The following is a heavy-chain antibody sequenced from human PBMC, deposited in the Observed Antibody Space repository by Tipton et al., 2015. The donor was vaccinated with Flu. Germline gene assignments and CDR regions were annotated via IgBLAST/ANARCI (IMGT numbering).Heavy chain of an antibody. V-gene: IGHV3-33*01. J-gene: IGHJ4*02. CDR3: TRDVNSLGVN. CDR2: IWYDGSNQ. Sequence: QLVQSGGGVVRPGRSLRLSCSASGFSFSFYGMHWARQAPGKGLEWLALIWYDGSNQFYADSVKGRFTISRDNSANTLYLQMNSLRVEDTAVYYCTRDVNSLGVNWGQGTLVTVSP. CDR1: GFSFSFYG. D-gene: IGHD4-23*01.